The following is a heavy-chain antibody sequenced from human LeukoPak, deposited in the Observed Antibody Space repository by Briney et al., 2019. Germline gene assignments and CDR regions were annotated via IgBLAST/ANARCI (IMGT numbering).Heavy chain of an antibody. J-gene: IGHJ3*02. D-gene: IGHD4-23*01. CDR1: GFTFSDYI. CDR2: IRRGTNGYTT. CDR3: TRDGGEGGNSAFDI. V-gene: IGHV3-72*01. Sequence: PGGSLRLSCAASGFTFSDYILDWVRQAPGKGLEWVGRIRRGTNGYTTEYAASVKGRFIISRDDSKNSLYLHMNILKIEDTAVYHCTRDGGEGGNSAFDIWGQGTMVTVSS.